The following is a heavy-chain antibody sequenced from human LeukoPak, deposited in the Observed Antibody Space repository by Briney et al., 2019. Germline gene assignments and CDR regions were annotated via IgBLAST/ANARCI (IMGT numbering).Heavy chain of an antibody. V-gene: IGHV3-23*01. Sequence: GGSLRLSCAASGFTFSSYAMSWVRQAPGKGLEWVSAISGSGGSTYYADSVKGRFTISRDNSKNTLYLQMNSLRAEDTAVYYCATRSGSSWYDYYYYGMDVWGQGTTVTVSS. CDR3: ATRSGSSWYDYYYYGMDV. CDR2: ISGSGGST. CDR1: GFTFSSYA. J-gene: IGHJ6*02. D-gene: IGHD6-13*01.